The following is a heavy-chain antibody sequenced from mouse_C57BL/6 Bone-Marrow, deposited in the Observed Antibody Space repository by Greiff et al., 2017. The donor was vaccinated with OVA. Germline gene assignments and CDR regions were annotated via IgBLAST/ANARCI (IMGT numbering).Heavy chain of an antibody. D-gene: IGHD3-2*02. CDR3: ARHEGLDSSVTGAWVAY. V-gene: IGHV1-62-2*01. CDR2: FYPGRGSI. Sequence: QVQLQQSGAELVKPGASVKLSCKASGYTFTEYTIHWVKQRSGQGLEWIGWFYPGRGSIKYHEKFTDKATLPADKSSSNVYMELSRLTSEDSAFYFCARHEGLDSSVTGAWVAYWGQGTLVTVSA. CDR1: GYTFTEYT. J-gene: IGHJ3*01.